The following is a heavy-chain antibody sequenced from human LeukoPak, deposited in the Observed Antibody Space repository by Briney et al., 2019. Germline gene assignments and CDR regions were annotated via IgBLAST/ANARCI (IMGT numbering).Heavy chain of an antibody. V-gene: IGHV4-4*02. CDR3: ASKVNCSGGRCPTGAFDI. Sequence: SETLSLTCAVSGGSISSNIWWSWVRQPPGKGLEWIGEIYHSGSTNSNPSLKSRVTISVGKSRNQFSLKLSSVTAADTAVYYCASKVNCSGGRCPTGAFDIWGQGTMVTVSS. CDR2: IYHSGST. D-gene: IGHD2-15*01. CDR1: GGSISSNIW. J-gene: IGHJ3*02.